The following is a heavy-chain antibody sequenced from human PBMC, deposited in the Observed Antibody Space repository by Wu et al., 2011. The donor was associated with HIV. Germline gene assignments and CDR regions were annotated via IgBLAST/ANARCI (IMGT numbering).Heavy chain of an antibody. CDR1: GGTFSSYS. J-gene: IGHJ6*03. Sequence: QVQLVQSGAEMKKPGSSVKVSCKASGGTFSSYSFSWVRQAPGQGLEWMGRIIPFLDTTNYAPKFQGRVTITADESTSTAYMELSSLGSEDTAVYYCAIWSGSQGPYYYYYMDVWGQRDHGHRLL. CDR2: IIPFLDTT. D-gene: IGHD3-3*01. V-gene: IGHV1-69*11. CDR3: AIWSGSQGPYYYYYMDV.